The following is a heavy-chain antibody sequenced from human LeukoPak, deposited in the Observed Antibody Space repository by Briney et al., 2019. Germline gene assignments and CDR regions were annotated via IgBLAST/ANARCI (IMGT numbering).Heavy chain of an antibody. J-gene: IGHJ4*02. V-gene: IGHV4-30-2*01. CDR2: IYHSGST. CDR1: GGSISSGGYS. CDR3: ARVHGVVPAALPFDY. D-gene: IGHD2-2*01. Sequence: SQTLSLTCAVSGGSISSGGYSWSWIRQPPGKGLEWIGYIYHSGSTYYNPSLKSRVTISVDRSKNQFSLKLSSVTAADTAVYYCARVHGVVPAALPFDYWGQGTLVTVSS.